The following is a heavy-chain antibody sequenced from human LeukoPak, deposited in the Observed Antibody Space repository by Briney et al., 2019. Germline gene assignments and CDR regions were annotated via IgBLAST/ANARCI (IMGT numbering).Heavy chain of an antibody. D-gene: IGHD2-2*01. CDR2: ISWDSDNI. CDR3: AKDLRPAAMYYFDY. J-gene: IGHJ4*02. V-gene: IGHV3-9*01. Sequence: GGSLRLSCAASGFTFDDYAMHWVRQAPGKGLEWVAGISWDSDNIEYADSVKSRFTIYRDNAKNSLYLQMKSLRPEDTALYYCAKDLRPAAMYYFDYWGQGTLVTVSS. CDR1: GFTFDDYA.